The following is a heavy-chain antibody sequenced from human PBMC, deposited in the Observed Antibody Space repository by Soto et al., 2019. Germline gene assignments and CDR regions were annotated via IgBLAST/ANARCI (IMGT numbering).Heavy chain of an antibody. D-gene: IGHD2-15*01. CDR3: ASGLVGDCSGDSCYAYWFDP. J-gene: IGHJ5*02. CDR1: GFTFSRFA. Sequence: EVQLLESGGDLVHPGGSLRLSCSASGFTFSRFAMSWVRLTPGKGLEWVSAITGSGDATFYADSVKGRFTISGDNSRNALYVQMSSLRAEAAALYICASGLVGDCSGDSCYAYWFDPRGQGTLVTVSS. CDR2: ITGSGDAT. V-gene: IGHV3-23*01.